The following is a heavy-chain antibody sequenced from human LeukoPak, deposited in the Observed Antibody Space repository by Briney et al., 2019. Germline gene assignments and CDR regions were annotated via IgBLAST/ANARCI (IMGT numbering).Heavy chain of an antibody. CDR3: ARDRGHYDSSGYLFDY. Sequence: SETLSLTCTVSGGSISTYYWSWIRQPPGKGLEWIGYVDYSGATNYNPSLKSRLTMSVDTSKNQFSLKLSSVTAADTAVYYCARDRGHYDSSGYLFDYWGQGTLVTVSS. D-gene: IGHD3-22*01. V-gene: IGHV4-59*12. CDR2: VDYSGAT. CDR1: GGSISTYY. J-gene: IGHJ4*02.